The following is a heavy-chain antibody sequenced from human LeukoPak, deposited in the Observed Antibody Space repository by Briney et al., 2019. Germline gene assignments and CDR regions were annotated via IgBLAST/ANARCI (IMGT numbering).Heavy chain of an antibody. V-gene: IGHV4-59*08. CDR1: GGSFSGYY. D-gene: IGHD2-2*01. J-gene: IGHJ5*02. CDR3: ARTLYCSGTSCYAFWFDP. CDR2: IYYSGST. Sequence: SETLSLTCAVYGGSFSGYYWSWIRQPPGKGLEWIGYIYYSGSTNYNPSLKSRVTISVDTSKNQFSLKLSSVTAADTAVYYCARTLYCSGTSCYAFWFDPWGQGTLVTVSS.